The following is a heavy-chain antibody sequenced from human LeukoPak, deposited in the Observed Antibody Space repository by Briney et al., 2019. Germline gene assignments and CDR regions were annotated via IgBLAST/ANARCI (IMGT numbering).Heavy chain of an antibody. CDR1: GFTFSNYN. CDR2: ITRGSIYT. Sequence: GGSLRLSCAASGFTFSNYNMNWVRQTPGKGLEWVSSITRGSIYTFYADSVKGRFTISRDNAKNSLYLQMNSLRAEDTAVYYCARGSRFGVVERDAFDIWGQGTMVTVSS. V-gene: IGHV3-21*01. J-gene: IGHJ3*02. CDR3: ARGSRFGVVERDAFDI. D-gene: IGHD3-3*01.